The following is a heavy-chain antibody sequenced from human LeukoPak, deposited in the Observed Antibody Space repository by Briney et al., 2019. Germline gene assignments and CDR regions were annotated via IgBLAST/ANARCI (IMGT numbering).Heavy chain of an antibody. CDR1: GFTVSSNY. CDR2: IYSGGST. Sequence: PGGSLRLSCAASGFTVSSNYMSWVRQAPGKGLEWVSVIYSGGSTYYADSVKGRFTISRDNSKNTLYLQMISLRAEDTAVYYCARELRIAAVDAFDIWGQGTMVTVSS. CDR3: ARELRIAAVDAFDI. D-gene: IGHD6-13*01. J-gene: IGHJ3*02. V-gene: IGHV3-53*01.